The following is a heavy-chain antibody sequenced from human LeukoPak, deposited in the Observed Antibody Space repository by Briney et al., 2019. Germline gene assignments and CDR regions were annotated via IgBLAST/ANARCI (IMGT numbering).Heavy chain of an antibody. D-gene: IGHD6-13*01. CDR3: AKDFGPEGGIAAAATPFDY. J-gene: IGHJ4*02. CDR1: GLTFDDYA. Sequence: PGRSLRLSCAASGLTFDDYAMHWVRQAPGKGLEWVSGISWNSGSIGYADSVKGRFTISRDNAKNSLYLQMNSLRAEDMALYYCAKDFGPEGGIAAAATPFDYWGQGTLVTVSS. V-gene: IGHV3-9*03. CDR2: ISWNSGSI.